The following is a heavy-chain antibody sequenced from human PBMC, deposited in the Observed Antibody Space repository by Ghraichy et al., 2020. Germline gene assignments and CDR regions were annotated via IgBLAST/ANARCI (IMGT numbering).Heavy chain of an antibody. CDR1: GFTFSSYW. V-gene: IGHV3-74*01. CDR2: INSDGSST. J-gene: IGHJ4*02. Sequence: GESLNISCAASGFTFSSYWMHWVRQTPGKGLVWVSRINSDGSSTSYADSVKGRFTISRDNAKNTLYLQMNSLRAEDTAVYYCARDLWLASDSSLAEYYGSGSPPGSGLWGQGTLVTVSS. CDR3: ARDLWLASDSSLAEYYGSGSPPGSGL. D-gene: IGHD3-10*01.